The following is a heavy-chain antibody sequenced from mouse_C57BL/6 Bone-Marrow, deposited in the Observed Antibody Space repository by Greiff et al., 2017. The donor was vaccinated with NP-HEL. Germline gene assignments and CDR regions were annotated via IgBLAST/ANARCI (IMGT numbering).Heavy chain of an antibody. V-gene: IGHV1-18*01. Sequence: EVQLQQSGPELVKPGASVKIPCKASGYTFTDYNMDWVKQSPGKSLEWIGDINPNNGGTIYNQKFKGKATLTVDKSSSTAYMELRSLTSEDTAVYYCARVRGSGYSWYFDYWGQGTTLTVSS. CDR1: GYTFTDYN. J-gene: IGHJ2*01. CDR2: INPNNGGT. CDR3: ARVRGSGYSWYFDY. D-gene: IGHD2-2*01.